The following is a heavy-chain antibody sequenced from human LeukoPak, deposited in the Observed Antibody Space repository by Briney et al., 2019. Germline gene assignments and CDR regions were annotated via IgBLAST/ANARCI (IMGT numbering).Heavy chain of an antibody. J-gene: IGHJ5*02. CDR1: GFTFSSYA. D-gene: IGHD5-24*01. CDR3: ARGSRRDGYKSYNWFDP. V-gene: IGHV3-30-3*01. Sequence: QPGRSLRLSCAASGFTFSSYAMHWVRQAPGKGLEWVAVISYDGSNKYYADSVKGRFTISRDNSKNTLYLQMNSLRAEDTAVYYCARGSRRDGYKSYNWFDPWGQGTLVTVSS. CDR2: ISYDGSNK.